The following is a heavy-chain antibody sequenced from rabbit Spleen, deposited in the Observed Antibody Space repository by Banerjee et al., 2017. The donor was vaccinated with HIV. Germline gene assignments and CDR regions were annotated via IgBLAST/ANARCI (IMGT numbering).Heavy chain of an antibody. CDR1: GFSFGDRDV. CDR3: ARGAWSTDCMNL. D-gene: IGHD7-1*01. CDR2: INAATGKP. Sequence: QEQLVESGGGLVQPTGSLTLTCKASGFSFGDRDVMCWVRQAPGKGLEWIACINAATGKPVYATWAKGRFTISRTSSTTVTLRMTSLTAADRAAYFCARGAWSTDCMNLWGPGTLVTVS. V-gene: IGHV1S45*01. J-gene: IGHJ4*01.